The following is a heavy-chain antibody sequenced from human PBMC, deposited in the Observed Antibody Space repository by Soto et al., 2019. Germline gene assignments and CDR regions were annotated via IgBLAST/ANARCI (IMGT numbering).Heavy chain of an antibody. CDR3: ARDVGITMVRGYYMDV. D-gene: IGHD3-10*01. V-gene: IGHV1-18*01. CDR2: ISAYNGNT. Sequence: ASVKVSCKASGYTFTSYGISWVRQAPGQGLEWMGWISAYNGNTNYAQKLQGRVTMTTDTSTSTAYMELRSLRSDDTAVYYCARDVGITMVRGYYMDVWGKGTTVTVSS. CDR1: GYTFTSYG. J-gene: IGHJ6*03.